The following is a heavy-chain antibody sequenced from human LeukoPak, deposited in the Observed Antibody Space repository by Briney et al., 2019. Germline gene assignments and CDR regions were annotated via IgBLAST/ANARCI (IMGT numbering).Heavy chain of an antibody. CDR2: IKQDGSEK. Sequence: PGGSLRLSCAASGFTFSSYWMSWVRQAPGKGLEWVANIKQDGSEKYYVDSVKGRFTISRDNAKNSLYLQMNSLRAEDTAVYYCARDHYYHDSEGYSRDVLDIWGQGTMVIVSS. V-gene: IGHV3-7*01. J-gene: IGHJ3*02. D-gene: IGHD3-10*01. CDR3: ARDHYYHDSEGYSRDVLDI. CDR1: GFTFSSYW.